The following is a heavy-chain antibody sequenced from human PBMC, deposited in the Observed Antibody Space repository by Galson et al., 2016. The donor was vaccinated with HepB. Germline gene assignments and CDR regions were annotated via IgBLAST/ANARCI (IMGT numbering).Heavy chain of an antibody. D-gene: IGHD1-7*01. V-gene: IGHV4-59*01. CDR1: GGPINSYY. CDR2: IFYSGST. J-gene: IGHJ4*02. CDR3: ARGRTLFSWLDY. Sequence: SETLSLTCTVSGGPINSYYWSWIRQPPGKGLEWIGYIFYSGSTNYNPSLKSRVTISVDTSKNQFSLNLSSVTAADTAVYYCARGRTLFSWLDYWGQGTLVTVSS.